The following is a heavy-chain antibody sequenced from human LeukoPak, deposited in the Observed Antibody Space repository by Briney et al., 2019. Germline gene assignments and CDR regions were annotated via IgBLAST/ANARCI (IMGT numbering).Heavy chain of an antibody. Sequence: PGGSLRLSCAASGFSFSNTWMNWVRQAPGKGLEWVGRIKSKTDGETTDYAAPVKGRFTFSSDDSKNTLYLQMNSLKTPETAVYHCTTDLDRPPLVVVTPGPPDYWGQGTLVTVSS. J-gene: IGHJ4*02. CDR1: GFSFSNTW. CDR2: IKSKTDGETT. CDR3: TTDLDRPPLVVVTPGPPDY. D-gene: IGHD2-21*02. V-gene: IGHV3-15*01.